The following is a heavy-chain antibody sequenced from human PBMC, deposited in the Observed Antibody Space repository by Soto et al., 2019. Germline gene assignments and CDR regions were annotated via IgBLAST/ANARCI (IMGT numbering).Heavy chain of an antibody. CDR3: ARDRTMYSSSSPASDYYGREV. CDR1: GYTFTSYA. J-gene: IGHJ6*02. CDR2: INAGNGNT. V-gene: IGHV1-3*01. Sequence: ASVNVSCKASGYTFTSYAMHWVRQAPGQRLEWMGWINAGNGNTKYSQKFQGRVTITRETSASTAYMELSSLRSEDTAVYYCARDRTMYSSSSPASDYYGREVWGQGNTVNVSS. D-gene: IGHD6-6*01.